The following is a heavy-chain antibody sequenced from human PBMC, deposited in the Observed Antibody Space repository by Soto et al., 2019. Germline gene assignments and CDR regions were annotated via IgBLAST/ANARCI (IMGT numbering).Heavy chain of an antibody. V-gene: IGHV1-46*01. D-gene: IGHD6-13*01. CDR1: GYTFTTYD. Sequence: QVQLVQSGAEVKKPAASVKVSCKASGYTFTTYDMHWVRQAPGQGLEWMGIINPSGGSTSYAQNFQGRVTMTRETSTSTFYMELSSLRSEDTAVYYCARAGEPSSWYTQLDYWGQGTLVTVSS. J-gene: IGHJ4*02. CDR2: INPSGGST. CDR3: ARAGEPSSWYTQLDY.